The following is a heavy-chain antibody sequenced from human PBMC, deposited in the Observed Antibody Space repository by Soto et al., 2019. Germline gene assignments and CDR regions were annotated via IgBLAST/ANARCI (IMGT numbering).Heavy chain of an antibody. D-gene: IGHD3-16*01. J-gene: IGHJ4*02. Sequence: QVQLVESGGGVVQPGRSLRLSCAESGFTFSSYGMHWVRQAPGKGLEWVAVIWYDGSNKYYADSVKGRFTISRDNSKNTLYLQMNSLRAEDTAVYYCARDLAASGGSYYFDYWGQGTLVTVSS. CDR1: GFTFSSYG. CDR3: ARDLAASGGSYYFDY. CDR2: IWYDGSNK. V-gene: IGHV3-33*01.